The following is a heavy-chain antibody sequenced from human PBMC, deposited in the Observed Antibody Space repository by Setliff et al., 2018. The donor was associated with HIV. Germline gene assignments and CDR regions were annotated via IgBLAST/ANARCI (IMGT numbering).Heavy chain of an antibody. D-gene: IGHD1-7*01. J-gene: IGHJ6*03. Sequence: GGSLRLSCAASGFIFRSLTMHWVRQAPGKGLEWVALISGDESQKLYADSVRDRFIISRDNSQSTVSLQMNSLRAEDTALYYCAKNTPSIINYPYYYYMDVWGKGTTVTVSS. CDR3: AKNTPSIINYPYYYYMDV. CDR1: GFIFRSLT. CDR2: ISGDESQK. V-gene: IGHV3-30-3*02.